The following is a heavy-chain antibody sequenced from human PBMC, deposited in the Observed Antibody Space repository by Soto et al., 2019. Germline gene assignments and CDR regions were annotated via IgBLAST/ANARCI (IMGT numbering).Heavy chain of an antibody. CDR1: GASVRDQY. CDR2: IFSVVRT. V-gene: IGHV4-59*02. J-gene: IGHJ6*03. D-gene: IGHD3-16*01. Sequence: QVQLQESGPRLVNPSETLSLTCTVSGASVRDQYWTWIRQPPGKRLEFIGYIFSVVRTKYNPSLKSRVTISVDTSKNQFSLRLTSLAATDTAVYYCARTLDYGHMDVWGKGTTVTVSS. CDR3: ARTLDYGHMDV.